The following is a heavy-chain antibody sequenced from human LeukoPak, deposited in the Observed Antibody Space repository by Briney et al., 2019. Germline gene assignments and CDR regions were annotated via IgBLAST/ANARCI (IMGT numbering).Heavy chain of an antibody. Sequence: PGGALRLSCADSGFTFSSYAMSWVRQAPGKGLEWVSAISGSGGSTYYADSVKGRFTISRDNSKNTLYLQMNSLRAEDTAVYYCAKDLVGCSSTSCYFTVGGMDVWGQGTTVTVSS. CDR1: GFTFSSYA. D-gene: IGHD2-2*01. J-gene: IGHJ6*02. CDR2: ISGSGGST. V-gene: IGHV3-23*01. CDR3: AKDLVGCSSTSCYFTVGGMDV.